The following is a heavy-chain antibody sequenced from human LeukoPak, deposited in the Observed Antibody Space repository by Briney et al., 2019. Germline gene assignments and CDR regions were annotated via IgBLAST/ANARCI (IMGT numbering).Heavy chain of an antibody. Sequence: SETLSLTCTVSGGSISSSSYYWGWIRQPPGKGLEWIGSIYYSGSTYYNPSLKSRVTISVDTSKNQFSLKLSSVTAADTAVYYCARHDWGDGRQLVQYYYYYYYMDVWGKGTTVTVSS. CDR1: GGSISSSSYY. CDR2: IYYSGST. D-gene: IGHD6-6*01. V-gene: IGHV4-39*01. J-gene: IGHJ6*03. CDR3: ARHDWGDGRQLVQYYYYYYYMDV.